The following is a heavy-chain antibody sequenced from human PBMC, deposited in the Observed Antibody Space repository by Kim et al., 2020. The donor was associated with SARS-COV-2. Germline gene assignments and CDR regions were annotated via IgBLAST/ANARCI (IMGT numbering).Heavy chain of an antibody. CDR1: GFTFSDYH. V-gene: IGHV3-11*05. D-gene: IGHD3-22*01. CDR2: ISGNAGHT. CDR3: ARDLSSGYYSFDH. Sequence: GGSLRLSCVTSGFTFSDYHMTWIRQAPGKGLEWISYISGNAGHTNYADSVKGRFAISRDNAKNSLYLQMSSLRAEDTAIYYCARDLSSGYYSFDHWGQGTLVTVSS. J-gene: IGHJ4*02.